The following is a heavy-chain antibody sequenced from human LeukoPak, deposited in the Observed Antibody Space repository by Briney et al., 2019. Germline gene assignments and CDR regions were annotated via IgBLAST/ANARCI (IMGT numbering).Heavy chain of an antibody. Sequence: GGSLRLSCAASGFTFSSYWMSWVRQAPGKGLEWVAFIRYDGSNKYYADSVKGRFTISRDNSKNTLYLQMNSLRAEDTAVYYCAKLHTAMVPFDYWGQGTLVTVSS. V-gene: IGHV3-30*02. CDR1: GFTFSSYW. J-gene: IGHJ4*02. CDR3: AKLHTAMVPFDY. CDR2: IRYDGSNK. D-gene: IGHD5-18*01.